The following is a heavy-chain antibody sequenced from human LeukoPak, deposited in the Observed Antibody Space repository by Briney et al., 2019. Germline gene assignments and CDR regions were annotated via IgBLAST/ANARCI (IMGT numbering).Heavy chain of an antibody. V-gene: IGHV4-34*01. CDR3: ARTHIVVVPAARLYYYYGMDV. CDR2: INHSGST. D-gene: IGHD2-2*01. Sequence: PSETLSLTCAVYGGSFSGYYWSWIRQPPGKGLEWIGEINHSGSTNYNPSLKSRVTISVDTSKNQFSLKLSSVTAVDTAVYYCARTHIVVVPAARLYYYYGMDVWGQGTTVTVSS. J-gene: IGHJ6*02. CDR1: GGSFSGYY.